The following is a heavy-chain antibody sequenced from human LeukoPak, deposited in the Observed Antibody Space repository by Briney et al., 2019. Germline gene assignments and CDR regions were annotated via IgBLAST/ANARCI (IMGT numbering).Heavy chain of an antibody. D-gene: IGHD5-18*01. CDR2: IGSSSYI. Sequence: GGPLRLSCAASGFTFGSYSMNWVRQAPGKGLEWVSSIGSSSYIYSGDSVKGRFTISRDNAKNSLYLQMNSLRAEDTAVYYCATTPAAKGKFLFDSWGQGTLVTVFS. V-gene: IGHV3-21*01. CDR1: GFTFGSYS. CDR3: ATTPAAKGKFLFDS. J-gene: IGHJ4*02.